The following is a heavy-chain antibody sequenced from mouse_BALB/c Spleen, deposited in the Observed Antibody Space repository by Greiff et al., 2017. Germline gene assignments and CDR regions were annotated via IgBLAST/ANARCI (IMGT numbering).Heavy chain of an antibody. Sequence: EVKLVESGGGLVKPGGSLKLSCAASGFAFSSYDMSWVRQTPEKRLEWVAYISSGGGSTYYPDTVKGRFTISRDNAKNTLYLQMSSLKSEDTAMYYCARPFELQWYFDVWGAGTTVTVSS. J-gene: IGHJ1*01. D-gene: IGHD3-1*01. CDR1: GFAFSSYD. CDR3: ARPFELQWYFDV. V-gene: IGHV5-12-1*01. CDR2: ISSGGGST.